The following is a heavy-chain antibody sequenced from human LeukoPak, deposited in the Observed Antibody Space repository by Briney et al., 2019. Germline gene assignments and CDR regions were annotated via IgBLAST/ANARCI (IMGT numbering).Heavy chain of an antibody. CDR3: ARESSGWYYIDY. CDR2: INPKSGGT. D-gene: IGHD6-19*01. CDR1: GYTFIYYY. V-gene: IGHV1-2*06. Sequence: ASVKVSCKASGYTFIYYYMQWVRQAPGQGLEWMGQINPKSGGTNYAQKFQGRVTITRDTSISTAYMDLSRLTSDDTAVYYCARESSGWYYIDYWGQGTLVTVSS. J-gene: IGHJ4*02.